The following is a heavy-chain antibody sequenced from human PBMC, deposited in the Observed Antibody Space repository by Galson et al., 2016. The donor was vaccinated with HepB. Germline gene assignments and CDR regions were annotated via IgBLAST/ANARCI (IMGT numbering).Heavy chain of an antibody. V-gene: IGHV5-10-1*01. Sequence: QSGAEVKKPGESLRISCQGSGYNFTDYWTNWVRQMPGKGLEWMGRIDPSDSYTNYNPSFQGHVTISIDKSTTTAYLHWSSLKASDTAMYYCARMPVVTAPESYYYYYMDVWGKGTTVTVSS. D-gene: IGHD2-21*02. J-gene: IGHJ6*03. CDR1: GYNFTDYW. CDR2: IDPSDSYT. CDR3: ARMPVVTAPESYYYYYMDV.